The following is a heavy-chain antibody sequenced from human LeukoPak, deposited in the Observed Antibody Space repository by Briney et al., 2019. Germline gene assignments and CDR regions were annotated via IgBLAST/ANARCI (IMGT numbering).Heavy chain of an antibody. V-gene: IGHV3-23*01. CDR2: ISGSGGST. Sequence: GGSLRLSCAASGFTFSSYAMSWVRQAPGKGLEWVSAISGSGGSTYYADSVKGRFTISRDNSKNTLYLQMNSLRAEDTAVYYCARGDSSGYYLHYFDYWGQGTLVTVSS. CDR3: ARGDSSGYYLHYFDY. D-gene: IGHD3-22*01. CDR1: GFTFSSYA. J-gene: IGHJ4*02.